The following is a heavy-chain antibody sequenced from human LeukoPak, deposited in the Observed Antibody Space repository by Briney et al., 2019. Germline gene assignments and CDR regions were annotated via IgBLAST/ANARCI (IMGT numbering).Heavy chain of an antibody. Sequence: GGSLRLSCAASGFTFSSYGMHWVRQAPGKGLEWVAFIRYDGSNKYYADSVKGRFTISRDNSKNTLYLQMNSLRAEDTAVYYCARGFGANTGGWFDPWGQGTLVTVSS. J-gene: IGHJ5*02. CDR2: IRYDGSNK. D-gene: IGHD3-10*01. CDR3: ARGFGANTGGWFDP. CDR1: GFTFSSYG. V-gene: IGHV3-30*02.